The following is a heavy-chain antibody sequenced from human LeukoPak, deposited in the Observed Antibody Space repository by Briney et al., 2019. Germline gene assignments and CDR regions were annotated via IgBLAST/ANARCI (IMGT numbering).Heavy chain of an antibody. V-gene: IGHV4-34*01. CDR2: INHSGST. D-gene: IGHD6-6*01. CDR1: GGSFSGYY. Sequence: SETLSLTCAVYGGSFSGYYWSWIRQPPGKGLEWIGEINHSGSTNYNPSLKSRVTISVDTSKNQFSLKLSSVTVADTAVYYCARGRIAARRGPPGYFDYWGQGTLVTVSP. J-gene: IGHJ4*02. CDR3: ARGRIAARRGPPGYFDY.